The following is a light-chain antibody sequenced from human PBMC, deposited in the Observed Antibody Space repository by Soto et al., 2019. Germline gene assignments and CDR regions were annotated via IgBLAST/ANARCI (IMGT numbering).Light chain of an antibody. CDR2: EVT. J-gene: IGLJ2*01. Sequence: QAVVTQPASVSGSPGQSITISCTGTSSDVGGYNYVSWYQQHPGKGPKLVIYEVTNRPSGVSNRFSGSKSGNTASLTISGLQAEDEADYYCSSYTSSSIVVFGGGTKLTVL. CDR1: SSDVGGYNY. V-gene: IGLV2-14*01. CDR3: SSYTSSSIVV.